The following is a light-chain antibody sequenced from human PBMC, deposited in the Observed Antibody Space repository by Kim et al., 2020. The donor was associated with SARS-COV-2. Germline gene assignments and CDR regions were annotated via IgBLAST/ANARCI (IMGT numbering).Light chain of an antibody. Sequence: QSALTQPASVSGSPGQSITISCTGTSSDVGGYNYVSWYQQHPGKAPKLMIYDVSNRPSGVSNLFSGAKSGNTASLTISGLQAEDEDDYYSSSYTSSSTLVVFGGGTQLTVL. CDR1: SSDVGGYNY. V-gene: IGLV2-14*03. CDR2: DVS. J-gene: IGLJ2*01. CDR3: SSYTSSSTLVV.